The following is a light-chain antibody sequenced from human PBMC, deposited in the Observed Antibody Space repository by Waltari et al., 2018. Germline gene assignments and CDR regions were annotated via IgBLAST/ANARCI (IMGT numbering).Light chain of an antibody. V-gene: IGKV3-20*01. CDR1: QTFGSPF. J-gene: IGKJ1*01. CDR2: NAS. Sequence: VLEQSPGTLSLSPGERATLSCRASQTFGSPFLAWFQQKPGQSPRLLIFNASARATGVPDRFSGRASGTDFTLTITRLEPEDFAVYFCQYHDGPWTFGRGTKV. CDR3: QYHDGPWT.